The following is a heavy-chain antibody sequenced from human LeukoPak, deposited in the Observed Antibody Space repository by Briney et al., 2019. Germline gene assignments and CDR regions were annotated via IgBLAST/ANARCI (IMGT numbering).Heavy chain of an antibody. CDR3: ARDPKSDLTGRPFDY. CDR2: INPNSGGT. D-gene: IGHD3-9*01. V-gene: IGHV1-2*02. J-gene: IGHJ4*02. CDR1: GYTFTGYY. Sequence: ASVTVSCKASGYTFTGYYMHWVRQAPGQGLEWMGWINPNSGGTNYAQKFQGRVTMTRDTSISTAYMELSRLRSDDTAVYYCARDPKSDLTGRPFDYWGQGTLVTVSS.